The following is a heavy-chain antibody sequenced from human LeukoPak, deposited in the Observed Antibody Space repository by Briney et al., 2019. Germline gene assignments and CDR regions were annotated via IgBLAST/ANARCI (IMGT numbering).Heavy chain of an antibody. V-gene: IGHV3-48*01. Sequence: PGGSLRLSCAASGFTFSRYSMNWVRQAPGKGLEWVSYISSSSSTIYYADSVKGRFTISRDNAKNSLYLQMNSLRAEDTAVYYCARDSIAAAGSYWGQGTLVTVSS. CDR2: ISSSSSTI. D-gene: IGHD6-13*01. J-gene: IGHJ4*02. CDR3: ARDSIAAAGSY. CDR1: GFTFSRYS.